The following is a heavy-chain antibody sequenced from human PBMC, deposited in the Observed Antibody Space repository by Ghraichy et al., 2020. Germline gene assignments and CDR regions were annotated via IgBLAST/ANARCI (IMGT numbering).Heavy chain of an antibody. CDR3: ARHHPFWSGYYLFDY. J-gene: IGHJ4*02. CDR1: GGSFSGYY. V-gene: IGHV4-34*01. CDR2: INHSGST. Sequence: SETLSLTCAVYGGSFSGYYWSWIRQPPGKGLEWIGEINHSGSTNYNPSLKSRVTISVDTSKNQFSLKLSSVTAADTAVYYCARHHPFWSGYYLFDYWGQGTLVTVSS. D-gene: IGHD3-3*01.